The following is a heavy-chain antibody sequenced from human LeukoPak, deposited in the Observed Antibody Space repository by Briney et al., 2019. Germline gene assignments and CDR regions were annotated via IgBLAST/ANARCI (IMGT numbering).Heavy chain of an antibody. CDR2: ISAYNGNT. Sequence: ASVKVSCKASGYTFTSYGISWVRQAPGQGLEWMGWISAYNGNTNYAQKLQGRVTMTTDTSTSTAYMELRSLRSDDTAVYYCARMSYYDSSGYYPEYYYYYMDVWGKGTTVTVSS. D-gene: IGHD3-22*01. CDR1: GYTFTSYG. V-gene: IGHV1-18*01. J-gene: IGHJ6*03. CDR3: ARMSYYDSSGYYPEYYYYYMDV.